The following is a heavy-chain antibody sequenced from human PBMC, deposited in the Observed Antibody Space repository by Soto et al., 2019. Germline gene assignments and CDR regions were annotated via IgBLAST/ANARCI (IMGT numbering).Heavy chain of an antibody. D-gene: IGHD6-13*01. V-gene: IGHV2-5*02. J-gene: IGHJ1*01. CDR1: GVSLWMCGVV. CDR2: IYWDDDK. CDR3: AHLYSSSWFFAS. Sequence: SGRTLGPPAQTLTLTWSMAGVSLWMCGVVVGWIRQPPGKALEWLALIYWDDDKRYSPSLKSRLTITKDTSKNQVVLTMTNMDPVDTPTYYCAHLYSSSWFFASWGQRTLVTVS.